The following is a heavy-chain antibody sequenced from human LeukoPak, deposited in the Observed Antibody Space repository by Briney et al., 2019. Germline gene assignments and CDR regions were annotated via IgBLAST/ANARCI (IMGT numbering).Heavy chain of an antibody. CDR2: TYYRSKWYN. CDR3: ARSGGHDAFDI. V-gene: IGHV6-1*01. D-gene: IGHD4-23*01. CDR1: GDSVSSYSAA. Sequence: SQTLSLTCAISGDSVSSYSAAWSWIRQSPSRGLEWLGRTYYRSKWYNDYAVSVKSQITINPDTSKNQFSLQLTSVTPEDTAVYYCARSGGHDAFDIWGQGTMVTVFS. J-gene: IGHJ3*02.